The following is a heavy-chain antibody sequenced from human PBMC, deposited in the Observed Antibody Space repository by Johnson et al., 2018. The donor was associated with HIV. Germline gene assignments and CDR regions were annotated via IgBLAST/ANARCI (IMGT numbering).Heavy chain of an antibody. D-gene: IGHD3/OR15-3a*01. V-gene: IGHV3-30*18. CDR2: ISFDGSHK. J-gene: IGHJ3*01. Sequence: QVQLVESGGGVVQPGRSLRLSCAASGFAFSNYGMHWVRQAPGKGLEWVAVISFDGSHKYYTDSVKGLSTIPRDNSNNTLYLHMNSLRPDDTGVYYCAKDKFMFLDNPVDAFDVWGQGTMVTFSS. CDR1: GFAFSNYG. CDR3: AKDKFMFLDNPVDAFDV.